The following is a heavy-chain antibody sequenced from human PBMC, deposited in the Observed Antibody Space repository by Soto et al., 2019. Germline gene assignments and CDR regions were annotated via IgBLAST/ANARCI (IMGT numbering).Heavy chain of an antibody. CDR1: GGSFSGYY. CDR2: INHSGST. V-gene: IGHV4-34*01. Sequence: PSETLSLTCAVYGGSFSGYYWSWIRQPPGKGLEWIGEINHSGSTNYNPSLKSRVSISVDTSKNQFSLRLSSVTAADTAVYYCASQRPTVTTFDYWGQGTLVTVSS. J-gene: IGHJ4*02. CDR3: ASQRPTVTTFDY. D-gene: IGHD4-17*01.